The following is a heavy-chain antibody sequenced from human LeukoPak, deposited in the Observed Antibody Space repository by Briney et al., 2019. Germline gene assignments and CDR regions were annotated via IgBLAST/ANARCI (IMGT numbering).Heavy chain of an antibody. V-gene: IGHV1-46*01. D-gene: IGHD3-10*01. Sequence: ASVKVSCKASGYTFTSYYMHWVRQAPGQGLEWMGIINPSGGSTSYAQKFQGRVTMTRDMSASTVYMELSSLRSEDTAVYYCARDSSVGSGSYYIEQDAPGADWGQGTLVTVSS. CDR1: GYTFTSYY. J-gene: IGHJ4*02. CDR3: ARDSSVGSGSYYIEQDAPGAD. CDR2: INPSGGST.